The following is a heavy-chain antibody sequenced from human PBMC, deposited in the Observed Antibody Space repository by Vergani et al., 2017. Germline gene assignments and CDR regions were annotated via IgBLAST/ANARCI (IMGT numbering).Heavy chain of an antibody. D-gene: IGHD3-10*01. J-gene: IGHJ6*03. CDR3: ARDYGGLWFGEPHYMDV. CDR1: GYTFTSYY. CDR2: INPSGGST. Sequence: QVQLVQSGAEVKKPGASVKVSCKASGYTFTSYYMHWVRQAPGQGLEWMGIINPSGGSTSYAQKFQGRVTMTRDTSTSTVYMELSSLRSEDTAVYYCARDYGGLWFGEPHYMDVWGKGTTVTVS. V-gene: IGHV1-46*01.